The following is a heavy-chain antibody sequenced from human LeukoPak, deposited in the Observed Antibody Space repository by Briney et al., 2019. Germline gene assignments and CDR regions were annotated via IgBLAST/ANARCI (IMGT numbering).Heavy chain of an antibody. CDR3: ARQRGYRMTKDGFDV. J-gene: IGHJ3*01. Sequence: GESLKISCKGSGYSFTSYWIGWVRHMPGKGLEWMTIIHPDDSETRYSPSLQGQVTISADKSINTAYLQWSSLKASDSGMYYCARQRGYRMTKDGFDVWGQGTMVTVSS. CDR2: IHPDDSET. CDR1: GYSFTSYW. V-gene: IGHV5-51*01. D-gene: IGHD5-18*01.